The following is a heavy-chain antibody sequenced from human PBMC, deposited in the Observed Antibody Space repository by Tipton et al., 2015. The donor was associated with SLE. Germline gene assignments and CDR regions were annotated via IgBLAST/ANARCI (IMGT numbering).Heavy chain of an antibody. CDR3: AAVTGVKFDF. CDR2: IYYSGST. J-gene: IGHJ4*02. V-gene: IGHV4-61*01. Sequence: TLSLTCTVSGDSVSSGSYYWSWIRQPPGKGLEWIGYIYYSGSTNYNPSLESRVTLSLDTSKNQFSLKLTSVTAADTAVYYCAAVTGVKFDFWGQGALVTVSS. D-gene: IGHD6-19*01. CDR1: GDSVSSGSYY.